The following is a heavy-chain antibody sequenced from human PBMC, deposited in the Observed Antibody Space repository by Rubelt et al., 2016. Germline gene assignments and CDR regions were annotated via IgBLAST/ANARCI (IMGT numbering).Heavy chain of an antibody. Sequence: QVQLQESGPGLVKPSQTLSLTCTVSGGSISSGGYYWSWIRQHPGKGLEWIGYIYYSGSTYYNPARKSGVTISVDTSKNQFSLKLSSVTAADTAVYYCARGRFLEWLPPDYWGQGTLVTVSS. V-gene: IGHV4-31*03. J-gene: IGHJ4*02. CDR1: GGSISSGGYY. CDR2: IYYSGST. D-gene: IGHD3-3*01. CDR3: ARGRFLEWLPPDY.